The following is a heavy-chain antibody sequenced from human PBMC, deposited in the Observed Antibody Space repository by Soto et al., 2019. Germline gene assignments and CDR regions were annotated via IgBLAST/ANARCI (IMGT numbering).Heavy chain of an antibody. CDR1: GGSFSNYV. D-gene: IGHD3-22*01. CDR2: ITPIFGTA. J-gene: IGHJ6*02. CDR3: ARADIVVYRFAYYGIDL. Sequence: QVHLVQSGAEVKKPGSSVKVSCKASGGSFSNYVVTWVRQAPGQGLEWVGAITPIFGTAHYAPKLYDRVTITADEAATKAYMELNSLSSEDTAVYYCARADIVVYRFAYYGIDLWGQGTTVIVSS. V-gene: IGHV1-69*01.